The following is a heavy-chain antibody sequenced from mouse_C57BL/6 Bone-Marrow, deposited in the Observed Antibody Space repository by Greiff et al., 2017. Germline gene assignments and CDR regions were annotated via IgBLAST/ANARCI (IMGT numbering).Heavy chain of an antibody. J-gene: IGHJ2*01. CDR1: YTFSRRVH. CDR3: SEDSADYYGAVWLRPYYFDY. V-gene: IGHV1-87*01. Sequence: QVQLQQSGPELARPWASVKISCQAFYTFSRRVHFAIRDTNYWMQWVKQRAGQGLEWIGAIYPGNGDTSYNKKLTGKATLTVEKSSSTAYMQLSRLTSEDSADYYGAVWLRPYYFDYWGRGTTLTVSS. CDR2: GQGLEWIG. D-gene: IGHD2-2*01.